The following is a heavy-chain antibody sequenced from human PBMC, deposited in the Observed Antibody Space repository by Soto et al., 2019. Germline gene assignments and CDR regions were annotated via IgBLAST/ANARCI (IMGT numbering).Heavy chain of an antibody. V-gene: IGHV3-30*18. D-gene: IGHD5-12*01. CDR1: GFTFSSYG. CDR2: ISYDGSNK. J-gene: IGHJ4*02. CDR3: AKDPGPYEVATTYFDY. Sequence: PGGSLRLSCAASGFTFSSYGMHWVRQAPGKGLEWVAVISYDGSNKYYADSVKGRFTISRDNSKNTLYLQMNSLRAEDTAVYYCAKDPGPYEVATTYFDYWGQGTLVTVSS.